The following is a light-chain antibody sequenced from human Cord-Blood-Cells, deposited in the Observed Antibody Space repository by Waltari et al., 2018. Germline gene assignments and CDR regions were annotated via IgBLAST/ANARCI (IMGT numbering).Light chain of an antibody. V-gene: IGLV3-1*01. CDR1: KLGDKY. Sequence: SYELTQPLSVSVSPGQTASLTCSGDKLGDKYACWYQQKPGQSPVLVIYQDSKRPSGLPERFSGSNSGNTATLTISGTQAMDEADYYCQAWDSSTYVFGTGTKVTVL. CDR3: QAWDSSTYV. CDR2: QDS. J-gene: IGLJ1*01.